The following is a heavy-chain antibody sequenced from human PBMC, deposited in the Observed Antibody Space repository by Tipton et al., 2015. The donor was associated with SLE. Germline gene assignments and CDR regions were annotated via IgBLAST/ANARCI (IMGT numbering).Heavy chain of an antibody. Sequence: LRLSCAASGFTFSNYSMNWVRQPPGKGLEWIGYIYYSGSTYYNPSLKSRVTISVDTSKNQFSLKLSSVTAADTAVYYCARDGQLWSGFDYWGQGTLVTVSS. J-gene: IGHJ4*02. CDR2: IYYSGST. D-gene: IGHD5-18*01. V-gene: IGHV4-30-4*08. CDR1: GFTFSNYS. CDR3: ARDGQLWSGFDY.